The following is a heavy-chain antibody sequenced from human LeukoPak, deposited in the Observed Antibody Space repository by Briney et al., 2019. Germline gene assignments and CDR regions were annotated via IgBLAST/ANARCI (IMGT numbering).Heavy chain of an antibody. CDR1: GFTFSSYG. Sequence: GGSLRLSCAASGFTFSSYGMHWVRQAPGKGLEWVAVISYDGSNKYYADSVKGRFTISRDNAKNSLYLQMNSLRAEDTALYYCAKDQSSGWPDDAFDIWGQGTMVTVSS. V-gene: IGHV3-30*18. J-gene: IGHJ3*02. CDR2: ISYDGSNK. D-gene: IGHD6-19*01. CDR3: AKDQSSGWPDDAFDI.